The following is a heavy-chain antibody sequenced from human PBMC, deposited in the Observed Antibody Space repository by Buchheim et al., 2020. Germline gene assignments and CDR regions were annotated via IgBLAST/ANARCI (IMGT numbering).Heavy chain of an antibody. V-gene: IGHV3-30*03. CDR2: ISYDGSNK. Sequence: QVQLVESGGGVVQPGRSLRLSCAASGFTFSSYGMHWVRQAPGKGLEWVAVISYDGSNKYYADSVKGRFTIFRDNSKNTLYLQMNSLRAEDTAVYYCCSGGSATPYWGQGTL. CDR3: CSGGSATPY. D-gene: IGHD2-15*01. CDR1: GFTFSSYG. J-gene: IGHJ4*02.